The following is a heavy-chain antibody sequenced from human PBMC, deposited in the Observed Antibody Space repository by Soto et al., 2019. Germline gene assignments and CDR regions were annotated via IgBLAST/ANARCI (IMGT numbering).Heavy chain of an antibody. Sequence: PSETLSHTCTVSVGSISSYYWSWIRQPPGEGLEWIGYIYYSGSTNYNPSLKSRVTISVDTSKNQFSLKLSSVTAADTAVYYCARHGAIAAAGTLRAFWYYYYYMDVWGKGTTVTVSS. J-gene: IGHJ6*03. V-gene: IGHV4-59*08. CDR2: IYYSGST. CDR3: ARHGAIAAAGTLRAFWYYYYYMDV. CDR1: VGSISSYY. D-gene: IGHD6-13*01.